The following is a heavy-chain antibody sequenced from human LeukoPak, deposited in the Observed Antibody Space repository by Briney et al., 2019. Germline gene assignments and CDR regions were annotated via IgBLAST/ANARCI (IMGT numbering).Heavy chain of an antibody. CDR3: AKGGYSGSYHYYYYGMDV. J-gene: IGHJ6*02. D-gene: IGHD1-26*01. Sequence: GGSLRLSCAASGFTSSSYGMHWVRQAPGKGLEWVAVISYDGSNKYYADSVKGRFTISRDNSKNTLYLQMNSLRAEDTAVYYCAKGGYSGSYHYYYYGMDVWGQGTTVTVSS. CDR2: ISYDGSNK. V-gene: IGHV3-30*18. CDR1: GFTSSSYG.